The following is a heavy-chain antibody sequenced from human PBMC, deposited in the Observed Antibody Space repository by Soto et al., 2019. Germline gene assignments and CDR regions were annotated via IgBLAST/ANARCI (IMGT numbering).Heavy chain of an antibody. J-gene: IGHJ6*02. V-gene: IGHV1-3*01. Sequence: QVQLVQSGAEVKKPGASVKVSCKASGYTFTSYAMHWVRQAPGQRLEWMGWINAGNGNTKYSQKFQGRVTITGDPSASAAYMELSSLRSEDTAVYYCARLVIAAAGTRNYYYGMDVWGPGTTVTVSS. CDR1: GYTFTSYA. CDR3: ARLVIAAAGTRNYYYGMDV. CDR2: INAGNGNT. D-gene: IGHD6-13*01.